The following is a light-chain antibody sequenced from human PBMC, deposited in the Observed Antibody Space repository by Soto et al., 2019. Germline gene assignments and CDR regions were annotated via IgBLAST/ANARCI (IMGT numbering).Light chain of an antibody. V-gene: IGLV2-14*01. CDR2: EVS. CDR3: SSYTRSSTPYV. CDR1: SSDVGGYNY. Sequence: QSALTQPASVSGSPGQSITISCTGTSSDVGGYNYVSWYQQHPGKALQLMIYEVSNPPSGVSNSFSGYKSGNTASLTISGLQAEHEADYYCSSYTRSSTPYVFGTGTKLTVL. J-gene: IGLJ1*01.